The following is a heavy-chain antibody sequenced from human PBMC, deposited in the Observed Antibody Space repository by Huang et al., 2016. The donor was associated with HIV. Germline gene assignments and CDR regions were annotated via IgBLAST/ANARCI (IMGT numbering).Heavy chain of an antibody. CDR2: RNPKSGNV. CDR1: GYTFTNYD. D-gene: IGHD3-10*01. CDR3: ARGFGINYNHEAFDV. J-gene: IGHJ3*01. Sequence: QIQLAQSGAEVKKPGASVKVSCKASGYTFTNYDINWVRQASGQGLGWMGWRNPKSGNVGYTKKFQGRVAILRNSSINTSYVEVTSLTSEDTAVYYCARGFGINYNHEAFDVWGQGTMVTVSS. V-gene: IGHV1-8*01.